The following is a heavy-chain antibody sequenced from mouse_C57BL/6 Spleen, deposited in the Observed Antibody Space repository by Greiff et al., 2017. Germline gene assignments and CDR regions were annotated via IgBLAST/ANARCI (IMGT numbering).Heavy chain of an antibody. V-gene: IGHV5-17*01. Sequence: DVMLVESGGGLVKPGGSLKLSCAASGFTFSDYGMHWVRQAPEKGLEWVAYISSGSSTIYYADTVKGRFTISRDNAKNTLFLQMTSLRSEDTAMYYCAREGLLGMDYWGQGTSVTVSS. J-gene: IGHJ4*01. CDR2: ISSGSSTI. CDR1: GFTFSDYG. D-gene: IGHD1-1*01. CDR3: AREGLLGMDY.